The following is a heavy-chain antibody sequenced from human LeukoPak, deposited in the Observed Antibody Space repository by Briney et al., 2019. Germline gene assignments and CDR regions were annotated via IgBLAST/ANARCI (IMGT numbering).Heavy chain of an antibody. J-gene: IGHJ1*01. CDR3: AREGGGSNRCLD. D-gene: IGHD3-16*02. CDR2: IYATGTT. CDR1: GGSISSYY. V-gene: IGHV4-4*07. Sequence: SETLSLTCTVSGGSISSYYWSWIRQPPGKGLEWIGRIYATGTTNYNPSLKSRVTMSVDTSKNQFSLNLTSVTAADTAVYYCAREGGGSNRCLDWGQGTLVTVSS.